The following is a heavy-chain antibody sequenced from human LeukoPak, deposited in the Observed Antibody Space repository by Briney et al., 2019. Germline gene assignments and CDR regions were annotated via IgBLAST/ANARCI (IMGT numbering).Heavy chain of an antibody. CDR1: GFTFSNAW. CDR3: TTDRGSAADFDY. V-gene: IGHV3-15*01. J-gene: IGHJ4*02. CDR2: IKSKTDGGTT. Sequence: GGSLRLSCAASGFTFSNAWMSWVRQAPGKGLEWVGRIKSKTDGGTTDYAAPVKGRFTISRDDSKNTLYLQMNSLKTEDTAVYYCTTDRGSAADFDYWGQGTLSPSPQ. D-gene: IGHD2-2*01.